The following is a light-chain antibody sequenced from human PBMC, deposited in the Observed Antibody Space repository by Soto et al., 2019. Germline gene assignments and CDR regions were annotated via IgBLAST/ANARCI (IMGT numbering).Light chain of an antibody. CDR2: EVT. CDR1: SSNY. Sequence: QSVLTQPPSASGSLGQSVTISCTGFSSNYVSWYQQHPGKAPKLMIYEVTKRPSGVPDRFSGSKSGDTASLTVSGLQAEDEADYYCNSYAGNNNVLFGGGTKLTVL. J-gene: IGLJ2*01. V-gene: IGLV2-8*01. CDR3: NSYAGNNNVL.